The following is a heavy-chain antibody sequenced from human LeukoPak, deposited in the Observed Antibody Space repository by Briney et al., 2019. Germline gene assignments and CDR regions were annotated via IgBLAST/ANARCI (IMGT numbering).Heavy chain of an antibody. CDR1: GFTLSSYG. V-gene: IGHV3-30*02. CDR3: AKDSRSGSYYALFDY. Sequence: HPGGSLRLSCAASGFTLSSYGMHWVRQAPGKGLEWVAFIRYDGSNKYYADSVKGRFTISRDNSKNTLYLQMNSLRAEDTAVYYCAKDSRSGSYYALFDYWGQGTLVTVSS. J-gene: IGHJ4*02. CDR2: IRYDGSNK. D-gene: IGHD3-10*01.